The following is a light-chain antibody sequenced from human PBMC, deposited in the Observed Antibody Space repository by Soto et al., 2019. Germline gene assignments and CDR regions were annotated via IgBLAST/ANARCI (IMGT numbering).Light chain of an antibody. CDR3: QQYADSPIT. CDR2: GVS. V-gene: IGKV3-20*01. Sequence: EIELTQSPGTLSLSPGERATLSCRASQRLASNYLAWYQQRPGQAPRLLLYGVSSRATGIPDRFSGSGSGTDFTLAISRAEPEDFAVYFCQQYADSPITFGQGTRLEIK. CDR1: QRLASNY. J-gene: IGKJ5*01.